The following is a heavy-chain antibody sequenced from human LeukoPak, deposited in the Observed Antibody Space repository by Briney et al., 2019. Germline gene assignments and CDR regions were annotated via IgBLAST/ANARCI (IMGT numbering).Heavy chain of an antibody. J-gene: IGHJ6*02. CDR1: GFTFSSYS. V-gene: IGHV3-21*01. D-gene: IGHD6-19*01. CDR2: ISSSSGYI. Sequence: PGGSLRLSCAASGFTFSSYSMNWVRQAPGKGLQWVSSISSSSGYIYYADSVKGRFTISRDNAKNSLHLQMNSLRAEDTAVYYCARALVVAGHYYYAMDVWGQGTTVTVSS. CDR3: ARALVVAGHYYYAMDV.